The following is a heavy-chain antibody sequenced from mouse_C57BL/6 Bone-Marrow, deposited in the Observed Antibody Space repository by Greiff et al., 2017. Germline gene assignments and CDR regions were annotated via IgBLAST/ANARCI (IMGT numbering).Heavy chain of an antibody. D-gene: IGHD2-3*01. V-gene: IGHV1-18*01. CDR2: INPNNGGT. CDR3: ASRRGYYVGAMDY. J-gene: IGHJ4*01. CDR1: GYTFTDYN. Sequence: EVQRVESGPELVKPGASVKIPCKASGYTFTDYNMDWVKQSHGKSLEWIGDINPNNGGTIYNQKFKGKATLTVDKSSSTAYMELRSLTSEDTAVYYCASRRGYYVGAMDYWGQGTSVTVSS.